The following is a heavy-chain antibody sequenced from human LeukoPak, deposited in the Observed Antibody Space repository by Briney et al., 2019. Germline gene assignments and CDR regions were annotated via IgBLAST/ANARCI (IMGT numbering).Heavy chain of an antibody. D-gene: IGHD2-21*02. CDR2: ISYDGSNK. Sequence: PGGSLRLSCAASGFTFSSYGMHRVRQAPGKGLEWVAVISYDGSNKYYADSVKGRFTISRDNSKNTLYLQMNSLRAEDTAVYYCAKGAGEHIVVVTAIYLPEYYYYYYMDVWGKGTTATISS. J-gene: IGHJ6*03. V-gene: IGHV3-30*18. CDR1: GFTFSSYG. CDR3: AKGAGEHIVVVTAIYLPEYYYYYYMDV.